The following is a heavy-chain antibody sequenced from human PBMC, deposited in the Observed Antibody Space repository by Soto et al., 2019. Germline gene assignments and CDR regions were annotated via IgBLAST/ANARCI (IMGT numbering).Heavy chain of an antibody. D-gene: IGHD2-15*01. CDR2: ISSSGSTI. CDR1: GFTFSDYY. Sequence: PGGSLRLSCAASGFTFSDYYMSWIRQAPGKGLEWVSYISSSGSTIYYADSVKGRFTISRDNAKNSLYLQMNSLRAEDTAVYYCARDNCSGGSCYSIWFDPWGQGTLVTVSS. J-gene: IGHJ5*02. V-gene: IGHV3-11*01. CDR3: ARDNCSGGSCYSIWFDP.